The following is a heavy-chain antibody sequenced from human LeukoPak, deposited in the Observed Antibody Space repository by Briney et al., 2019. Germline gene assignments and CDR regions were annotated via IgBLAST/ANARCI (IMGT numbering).Heavy chain of an antibody. Sequence: SETLSLTCTVSGGSISSYYWSWIRQPPGKGLEWIGYIYYSGSTYYNPSLKSRVTISVDTSKNQFSLKLSSVTAADTAVYYCATLSLGLPNYFDYWGQGTLVTVSS. CDR1: GGSISSYY. CDR2: IYYSGST. J-gene: IGHJ4*02. V-gene: IGHV4-59*04. D-gene: IGHD5-18*01. CDR3: ATLSLGLPNYFDY.